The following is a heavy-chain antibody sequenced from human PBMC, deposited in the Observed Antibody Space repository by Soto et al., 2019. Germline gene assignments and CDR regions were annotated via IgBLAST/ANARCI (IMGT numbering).Heavy chain of an antibody. Sequence: EVQLLESGGGLVQPGASLRLSCAASGFTFSSYAMSWVRQAPGKGLEWVSAISGTGGSTYYADSVKGRFTISRDNSKNMLYLQMSSMSAADTAVYYCAKCSGGSCYHAFFDYWGQGSLVTVAS. V-gene: IGHV3-23*01. CDR3: AKCSGGSCYHAFFDY. J-gene: IGHJ4*02. CDR1: GFTFSSYA. CDR2: ISGTGGST. D-gene: IGHD2-15*01.